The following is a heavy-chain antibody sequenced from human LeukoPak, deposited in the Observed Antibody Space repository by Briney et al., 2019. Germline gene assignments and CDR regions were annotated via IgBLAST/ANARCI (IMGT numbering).Heavy chain of an antibody. Sequence: PGGSLRLSCVASGFTFSGHWMHWVRQVPGKGLMAVSRITPDGNAAAYADSVKGRFTISRDNAKNTLYLEMNSLTAEDTALYHCTRSGYSNGYDYWAQGTLVTVSS. J-gene: IGHJ4*02. D-gene: IGHD2-15*01. CDR2: ITPDGNAA. V-gene: IGHV3-74*03. CDR1: GFTFSGHW. CDR3: TRSGYSNGYDY.